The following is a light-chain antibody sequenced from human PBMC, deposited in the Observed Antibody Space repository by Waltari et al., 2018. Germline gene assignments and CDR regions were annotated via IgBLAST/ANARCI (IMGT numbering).Light chain of an antibody. CDR2: DAS. V-gene: IGKV3-11*01. CDR1: HNVSTY. CDR3: LQRSNWRAT. Sequence: EIVLTQSPATLSLSPGERATLSCRASHNVSTYLAWYQQKPGQAPRLLIYDASNRATGIPARFSGSGSGTDFTLTISSLEPEDFAVYYCLQRSNWRATFGGGTKVEIK. J-gene: IGKJ4*01.